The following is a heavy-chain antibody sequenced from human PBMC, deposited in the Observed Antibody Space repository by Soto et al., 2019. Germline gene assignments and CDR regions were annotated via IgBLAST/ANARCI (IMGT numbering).Heavy chain of an antibody. Sequence: XGSLGLSCPASGFTFSSYNVNWVRQAPGKGLEWVSYISSSGSTIYYADSVKGRFTISRDNAKNSLYLQMNSLRAEDTAVYYCARETNWNYGNFDDWGQGTLVTFSS. V-gene: IGHV3-48*03. J-gene: IGHJ4*02. CDR1: GFTFSSYN. D-gene: IGHD1-7*01. CDR2: ISSSGSTI. CDR3: ARETNWNYGNFDD.